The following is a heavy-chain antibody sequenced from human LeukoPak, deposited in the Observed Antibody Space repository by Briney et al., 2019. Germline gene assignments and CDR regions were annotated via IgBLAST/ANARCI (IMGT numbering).Heavy chain of an antibody. V-gene: IGHV3-11*06. Sequence: GGSLRLSRAASGFTVSSNYMSWVRQAPGKGLEWVSYISSTSTNINYADSVRGRFTISRDNAKRSLYLQMNSLRVEDRAVYYCARGGAARPDYWGPGTLVTVSS. CDR2: ISSTSTNI. CDR1: GFTVSSNY. D-gene: IGHD6-6*01. CDR3: ARGGAARPDY. J-gene: IGHJ4*02.